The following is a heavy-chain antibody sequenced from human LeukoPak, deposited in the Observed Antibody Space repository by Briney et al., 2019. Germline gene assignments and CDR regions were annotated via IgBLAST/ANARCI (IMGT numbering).Heavy chain of an antibody. Sequence: AGGSLRLSCAASGFTFDDYAMHWVRQAPGKGLEWVSGISWNSGSIGYADSVKGRFTISRDNAKNSLYLQMNSLRAEDMALYYCAKAVRGVPHYALDVWGQGTMVTVSS. V-gene: IGHV3-9*03. CDR1: GFTFDDYA. J-gene: IGHJ3*01. CDR2: ISWNSGSI. CDR3: AKAVRGVPHYALDV. D-gene: IGHD3-10*01.